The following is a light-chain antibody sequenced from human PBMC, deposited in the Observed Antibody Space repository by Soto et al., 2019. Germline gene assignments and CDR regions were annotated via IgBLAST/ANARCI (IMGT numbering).Light chain of an antibody. CDR1: QSISSN. V-gene: IGKV3-15*01. Sequence: EIVITQSPSTLSVSPGERATLSCRASQSISSNLAWYQQKPGQAPRLLIYGGSTRATGIPARFSGSGSGTDFTLTISSLQSEDFAVYYCQQYNNWPWTFGQVTKVDIK. J-gene: IGKJ1*01. CDR3: QQYNNWPWT. CDR2: GGS.